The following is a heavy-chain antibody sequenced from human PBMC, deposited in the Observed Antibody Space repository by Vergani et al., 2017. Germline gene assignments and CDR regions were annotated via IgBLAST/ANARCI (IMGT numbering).Heavy chain of an antibody. J-gene: IGHJ4*02. CDR2: INHSGST. Sequence: QVQLQQWGAGLLKPSETLSLTCAVYGGSFSGYYWSWIRQPPGKGLEWIGEINHSGSTNYNPSLKSRVTISVDTSKNQFSLKLSSVTAADTAVYYCAARGIGYCSSTSCYKGGIDYWGQGTLVTVSS. CDR1: GGSFSGYY. D-gene: IGHD2-2*02. V-gene: IGHV4-34*01. CDR3: AARGIGYCSSTSCYKGGIDY.